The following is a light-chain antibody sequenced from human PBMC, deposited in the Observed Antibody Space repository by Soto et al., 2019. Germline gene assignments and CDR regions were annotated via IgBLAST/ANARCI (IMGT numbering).Light chain of an antibody. CDR1: QSVSSSY. Sequence: EIVLTQSPGTLSLSPGERATLSCRASQSVSSSYLAWYQQKPGQAPMLLIYGASPRATGIPDRFSGSGSGTDFTFTISRLESEDFAVYFCQQYGSSPLTFGGGTKVEIK. J-gene: IGKJ4*01. CDR3: QQYGSSPLT. V-gene: IGKV3-20*01. CDR2: GAS.